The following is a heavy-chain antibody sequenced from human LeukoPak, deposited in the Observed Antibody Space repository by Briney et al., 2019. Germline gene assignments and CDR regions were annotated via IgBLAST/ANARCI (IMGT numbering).Heavy chain of an antibody. CDR3: AKDLGCSSTSCYTGKRVNYFDY. D-gene: IGHD2-2*02. V-gene: IGHV3-23*03. J-gene: IGHJ4*02. CDR1: GFTFRNYG. CDR2: IYSDSST. Sequence: GGSLRLSCAASGFTFRNYGMSWVRQAPGKGLEWVSVIYSDSSTYYADSVKGRFTISRDNSKNTLYLQMNSLRAEDTAVYYCAKDLGCSSTSCYTGKRVNYFDYWGQGTLVTVSS.